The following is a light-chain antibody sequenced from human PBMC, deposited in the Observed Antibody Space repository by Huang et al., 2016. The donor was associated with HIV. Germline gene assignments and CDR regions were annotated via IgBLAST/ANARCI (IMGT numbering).Light chain of an antibody. Sequence: DVVMTQTPLSLSVTPGQPASISCKSNQSLLHGDGRTYLYWYLQKPGQSPQHLIADLSSRFSGVPDRFSGSGSGTDFTLKISRVEAEDVGVYYCMQGTHLPPTFGGGSRVDIK. CDR3: MQGTHLPPT. J-gene: IGKJ4*01. V-gene: IGKV2-29*02. CDR1: QSLLHGDGRTY. CDR2: DLS.